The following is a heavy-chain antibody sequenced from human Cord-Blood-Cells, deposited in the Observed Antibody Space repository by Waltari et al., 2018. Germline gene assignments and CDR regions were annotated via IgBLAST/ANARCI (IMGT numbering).Heavy chain of an antibody. CDR3: ARGSRLAYSSSFDY. CDR1: GFTVSSNY. J-gene: IGHJ4*02. D-gene: IGHD6-13*01. Sequence: EVQLVESGGGLIKPGGSLRLSCAASGFTVSSNYMSWVRQAPGKGLEWVSVIYSGGSTYDADSVKGRFTVSRDNSKNTLYLQMNSLRAEDTAVYYCARGSRLAYSSSFDYWGQGTLVTVSS. V-gene: IGHV3-53*01. CDR2: IYSGGST.